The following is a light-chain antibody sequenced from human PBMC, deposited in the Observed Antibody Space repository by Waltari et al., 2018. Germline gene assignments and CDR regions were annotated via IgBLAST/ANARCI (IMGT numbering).Light chain of an antibody. CDR1: LGTSNL. Sequence: QSALTQPASVSGSPGQSVTITCTGALGTSNLVSWYQQLPGTVPKLILYHSSERPSGTSLRFSGSRSGNTASLTISGLQSEDEADYYCCSNNEGHTHVFGTGTRVTVL. J-gene: IGLJ1*01. CDR3: CSNNEGHTHV. CDR2: HSS. V-gene: IGLV2-23*01.